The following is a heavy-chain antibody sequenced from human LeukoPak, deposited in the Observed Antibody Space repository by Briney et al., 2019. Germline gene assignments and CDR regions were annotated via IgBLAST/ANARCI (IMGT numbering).Heavy chain of an antibody. D-gene: IGHD2-21*01. Sequence: PGGSLRLSCAACGFIFSSHWMHWVRQAPGKGLVWVSRISRDGWSTSYADYVKGRFPASRDNDENALYLQMNSLRAEDTAVYYCARVSQFPGISSDYWGQGSLVTVSS. CDR2: ISRDGWST. CDR1: GFIFSSHW. CDR3: ARVSQFPGISSDY. J-gene: IGHJ4*02. V-gene: IGHV3-74*01.